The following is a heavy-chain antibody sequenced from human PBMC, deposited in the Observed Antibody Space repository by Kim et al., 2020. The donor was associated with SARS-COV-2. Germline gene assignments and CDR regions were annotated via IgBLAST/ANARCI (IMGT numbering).Heavy chain of an antibody. D-gene: IGHD5-18*01. CDR1: GGSISSGGYY. V-gene: IGHV4-31*03. CDR2: IYYSGST. CDR3: ARRSRDTAMVLFDY. J-gene: IGHJ4*02. Sequence: SETLSLTCTVSGGSISSGGYYWSWIRQHPGKGLEWIGYIYYSGSTYYNPSLKSRVTISVDTSKNQFSLKLSSVTAADTAVYYCARRSRDTAMVLFDYWGQGTLVTVSS.